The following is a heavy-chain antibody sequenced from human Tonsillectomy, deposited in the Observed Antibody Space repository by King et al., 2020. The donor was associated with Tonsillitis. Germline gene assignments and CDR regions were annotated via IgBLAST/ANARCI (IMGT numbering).Heavy chain of an antibody. V-gene: IGHV2-5*04. Sequence: TLKESGPTLVKPTETLTLTCTFSGFSLNTPGVGVGWIRQPPRKALEWLALIYWNDEKRYSPSLESRLIITKDTSRNEVVLTVTNMDPVDTGTYYCVRIYFDWAFNSRFFDYWGQGSLITVSS. CDR3: VRIYFDWAFNSRFFDY. CDR2: IYWNDEK. D-gene: IGHD3-9*01. J-gene: IGHJ4*02. CDR1: GFSLNTPGVG.